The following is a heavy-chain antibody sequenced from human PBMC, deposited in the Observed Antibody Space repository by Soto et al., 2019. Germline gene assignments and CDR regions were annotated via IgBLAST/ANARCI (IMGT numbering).Heavy chain of an antibody. Sequence: GASVKVSCKASGGTFSSYAISWVRQAPGQGLEWMGGIIPIFGTANYAQKFQGRVTITADESTSTAYMELSSLRSEDTAVYYCARSRESSSWAVGGYFDLWGRGTLVTVSS. D-gene: IGHD6-13*01. CDR3: ARSRESSSWAVGGYFDL. J-gene: IGHJ2*01. CDR2: IIPIFGTA. V-gene: IGHV1-69*13. CDR1: GGTFSSYA.